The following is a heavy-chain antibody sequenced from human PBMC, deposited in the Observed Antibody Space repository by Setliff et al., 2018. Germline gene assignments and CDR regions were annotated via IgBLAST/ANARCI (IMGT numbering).Heavy chain of an antibody. D-gene: IGHD2-2*01. CDR1: SYTFSSYG. Sequence: ASVKVSCKASSYTFSSYGISWVRQAPGQGLEWMGWISAYNGYIIYAQKLQGRVTMTTDTSTSTAYMEVRSLRSDDTAVYYCARAPGTVVVPASRSAFDIWGQGTMVTVSS. CDR2: ISAYNGYI. V-gene: IGHV1-18*01. J-gene: IGHJ3*02. CDR3: ARAPGTVVVPASRSAFDI.